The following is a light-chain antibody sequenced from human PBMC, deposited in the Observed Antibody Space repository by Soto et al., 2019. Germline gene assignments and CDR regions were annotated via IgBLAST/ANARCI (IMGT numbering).Light chain of an antibody. J-gene: IGKJ2*01. Sequence: EIVLTQSPGTLSLSPGERATLSCRASQSVSSSYLAWYQQKPGQAPRLLVYGASSRATGIPDRFSGSGSGKDFTLTISSPEPEDFAVYYCQQYGSSPPYTFGQGTKLEIK. CDR3: QQYGSSPPYT. V-gene: IGKV3-20*01. CDR2: GAS. CDR1: QSVSSSY.